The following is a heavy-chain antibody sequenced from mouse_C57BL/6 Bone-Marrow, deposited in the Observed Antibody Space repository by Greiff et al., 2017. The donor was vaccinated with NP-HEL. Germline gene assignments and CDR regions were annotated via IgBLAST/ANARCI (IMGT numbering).Heavy chain of an antibody. J-gene: IGHJ3*01. CDR3: ARNRDYSFAY. CDR2: IWSGGST. Sequence: QVQLQQSGPGLVQPSQSLSITCTVSGFSLTSYGVHWVRQSPGKGLEWLGVIWSGGSTDYNAAFISRLSISKDNSKSQVFFKMNSRQADDTAIYYCARNRDYSFAYWGQGTLVTVSA. D-gene: IGHD1-1*01. CDR1: GFSLTSYG. V-gene: IGHV2-2*01.